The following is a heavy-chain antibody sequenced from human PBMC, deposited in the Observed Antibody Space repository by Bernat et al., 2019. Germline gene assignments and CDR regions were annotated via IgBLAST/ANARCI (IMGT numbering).Heavy chain of an antibody. CDR1: GLTVSSNY. V-gene: IGHV3-53*02. CDR2: IYSGGAT. J-gene: IGHJ4*02. Sequence: EVQLVETGGGLIQPGGSLRLSCAASGLTVSSNYMSWVRQTPGKGLEWVSGIYSGGATYYADSVKGRFTISRDNSKNTLYLQMNSLRAEDTAVDYCASFYGSGSYYVDYWGQGTLVTVSS. D-gene: IGHD3-10*01. CDR3: ASFYGSGSYYVDY.